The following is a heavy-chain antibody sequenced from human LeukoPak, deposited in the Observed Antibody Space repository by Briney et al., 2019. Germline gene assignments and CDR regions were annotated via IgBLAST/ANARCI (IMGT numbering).Heavy chain of an antibody. V-gene: IGHV1-18*01. Sequence: GASVKVSCKPSGYTFTSYAISWLRQAPGQGLEWMGWISTYSGNTNYAQKLQGRITMTIETSTSTAYMELRSLRSDDTAVYYCARGGSRVVTYGNLDYWGQGTLVTVSS. J-gene: IGHJ4*02. CDR2: ISTYSGNT. CDR1: GYTFTSYA. CDR3: ARGGSRVVTYGNLDY. D-gene: IGHD2-21*02.